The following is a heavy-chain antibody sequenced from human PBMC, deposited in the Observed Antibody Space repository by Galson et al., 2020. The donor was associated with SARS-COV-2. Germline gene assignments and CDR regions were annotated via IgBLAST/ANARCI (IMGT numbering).Heavy chain of an antibody. J-gene: IGHJ6*03. CDR2: IHYSGST. CDR1: AGPISSHY. Sequence: SETLSLTCTVSAGPISSHYWSWIRQAPGKGLEWVGDIHYSGSTNYNPSPKSRVTISEDTSKNQSSLKLSSVTAADTAVYYCARDRQYSFGYRQRYYDYVDVWGKGTTVIVS. V-gene: IGHV4-59*11. CDR3: ARDRQYSFGYRQRYYDYVDV. D-gene: IGHD5-18*01.